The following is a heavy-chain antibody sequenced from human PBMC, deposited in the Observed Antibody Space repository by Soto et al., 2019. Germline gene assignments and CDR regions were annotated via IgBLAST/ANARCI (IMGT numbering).Heavy chain of an antibody. CDR3: AHNLVAGTSWFDP. V-gene: IGHV2-5*02. Sequence: QITLKESGPTLVKPTQTLTLTCTFCGFSLSTSGVGVVWIRQPPGKALEWLGIIYWDDDKRYRPSLKSRLTXTXDXCKNQVVLTMTNMDPVDTGTYYCAHNLVAGTSWFDPWGQGTLVTVSS. D-gene: IGHD6-19*01. J-gene: IGHJ5*02. CDR2: IYWDDDK. CDR1: GFSLSTSGVG.